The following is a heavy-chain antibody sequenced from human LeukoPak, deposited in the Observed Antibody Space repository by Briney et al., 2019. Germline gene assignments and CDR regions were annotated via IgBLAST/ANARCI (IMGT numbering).Heavy chain of an antibody. J-gene: IGHJ6*02. Sequence: GASVKVSCKASGYTFTSYGISWVRQAPGQGLEWMGWISAYNGNTNYAQKLQGRVTMTTDTSTSTAYMELRSLRSDDTAVCYCARGTPNYDFWSAYYYYYGMDVWGQGTTVTVSS. D-gene: IGHD3-3*01. CDR1: GYTFTSYG. V-gene: IGHV1-18*01. CDR3: ARGTPNYDFWSAYYYYYGMDV. CDR2: ISAYNGNT.